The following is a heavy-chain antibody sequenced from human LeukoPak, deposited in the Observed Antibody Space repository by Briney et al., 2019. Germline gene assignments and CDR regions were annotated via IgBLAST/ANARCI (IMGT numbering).Heavy chain of an antibody. CDR2: MNPNSGNT. D-gene: IGHD1-26*01. CDR1: GYTFTGYY. V-gene: IGHV1-8*03. CDR3: ARWVADLEGPGGFDY. J-gene: IGHJ4*02. Sequence: AASVKVSCKASGYTFTGYYMHWVRQAPGQGLEWMGWMNPNSGNTGYAQKFQGRVTITRNTSISTAYMELSSLRSEDTAVYYCARWVADLEGPGGFDYWGQGTLVTVSS.